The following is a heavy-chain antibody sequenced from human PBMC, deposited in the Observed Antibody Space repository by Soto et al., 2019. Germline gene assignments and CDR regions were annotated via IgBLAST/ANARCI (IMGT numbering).Heavy chain of an antibody. CDR2: INPDGSTT. V-gene: IGHV3-74*01. CDR1: GFTFSSYW. J-gene: IGHJ4*02. D-gene: IGHD3-10*01. Sequence: EVQLVESGGGLVQPGGSLRLSCAASGFTFSSYWMHWVRQAPGKGLVWVSRINPDGSTTSYAGSVKGRFTISRDSAKDTLYLQMNSLRAEDTAVYYCARVAIGSYYFEYWGQGTLVTVSS. CDR3: ARVAIGSYYFEY.